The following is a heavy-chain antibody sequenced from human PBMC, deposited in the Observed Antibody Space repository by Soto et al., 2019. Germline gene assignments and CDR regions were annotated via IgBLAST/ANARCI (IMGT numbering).Heavy chain of an antibody. V-gene: IGHV4-61*01. CDR2: MYYNGIT. Sequence: SETLSLTCTVSGAPVSSETHFWTWIRQPPGKGLEWIGYMYYNGITNSNPALKSRVTLPVDRSRNQFSLSLNSVTAADTAVYYCAREDMSGTYYFDYWRPGTQVTVSS. CDR3: AREDMSGTYYFDY. CDR1: GAPVSSETHF. D-gene: IGHD1-26*01. J-gene: IGHJ4*02.